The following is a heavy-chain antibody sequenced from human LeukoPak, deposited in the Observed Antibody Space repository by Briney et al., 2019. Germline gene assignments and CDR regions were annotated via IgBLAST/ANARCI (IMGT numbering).Heavy chain of an antibody. V-gene: IGHV4-39*01. D-gene: IGHD2-21*02. J-gene: IGHJ3*02. Sequence: SEALALTCTVSGGSISSSSYYWGWIRQPPGKGLEWIGSIFYSGSTYYNPSLKSRVTISVDTSKNQFSLRLSSVTAADTAVYYCARPLYCGGDCYSDAFDIWGRGKMVTVSS. CDR1: GGSISSSSYY. CDR3: ARPLYCGGDCYSDAFDI. CDR2: IFYSGST.